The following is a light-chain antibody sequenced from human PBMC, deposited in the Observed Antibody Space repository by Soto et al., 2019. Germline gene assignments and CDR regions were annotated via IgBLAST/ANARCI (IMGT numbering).Light chain of an antibody. J-gene: IGKJ4*01. CDR2: DAS. CDR3: QQYSNWPLT. Sequence: DIHMTQSPSTLSTSVVDIVIINFLASQSISAWLAWYQQKPGKDPRLLIYDASSLESGVPSRFSGSGSGTEFTLTINSLQSEDFAVYYCQQYSNWPLTFGGGTKVDI. CDR1: QSISAW. V-gene: IGKV1-5*01.